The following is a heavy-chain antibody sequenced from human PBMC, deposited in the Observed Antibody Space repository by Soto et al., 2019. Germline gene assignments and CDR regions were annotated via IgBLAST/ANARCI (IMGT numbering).Heavy chain of an antibody. D-gene: IGHD1-7*01. Sequence: PSETLSLTCTVSGGSISSYYWSWIRQPPGKGLEWIGYIYYSGSTNYNPSLKSRVTISVDTSKNQFSLKLSSVTAADTAVYYCARENWNYVGGNWFDPWGQGTLVTVSS. CDR3: ARENWNYVGGNWFDP. CDR2: IYYSGST. J-gene: IGHJ5*02. CDR1: GGSISSYY. V-gene: IGHV4-59*12.